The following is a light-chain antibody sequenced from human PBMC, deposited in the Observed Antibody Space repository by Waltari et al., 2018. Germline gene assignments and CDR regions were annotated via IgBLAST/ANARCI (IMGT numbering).Light chain of an antibody. CDR3: QQYHNWPPWA. Sequence: DIVMTQSPATLSVSPGERATLSCRASQSVGTNLAWYQQRPGQAPRPLLHGESSRATGIPARFSGSGSGTDFTLTINSLQPEDFALYYCQQYHNWPPWAFGQGTKVEIK. CDR1: QSVGTN. J-gene: IGKJ1*01. V-gene: IGKV3-15*01. CDR2: GES.